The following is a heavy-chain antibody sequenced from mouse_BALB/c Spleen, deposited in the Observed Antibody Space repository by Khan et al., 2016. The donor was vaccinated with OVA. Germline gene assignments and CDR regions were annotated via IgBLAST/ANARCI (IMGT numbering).Heavy chain of an antibody. J-gene: IGHJ4*01. CDR2: INTYTGEP. CDR3: ARVGYSGTMDY. V-gene: IGHV9-3-1*01. CDR1: GYTFTTYG. D-gene: IGHD2-14*01. Sequence: QIQLVQSGPELKKPGVTVTISCKASGYTFTTYGMNGVKQAPGKGLKWMGWINTYTGEPTYVDDFKGRFAFSLKTYASTAYLKINNLKNEDTATYYCARVGYSGTMDYWGKGTSVTVSS.